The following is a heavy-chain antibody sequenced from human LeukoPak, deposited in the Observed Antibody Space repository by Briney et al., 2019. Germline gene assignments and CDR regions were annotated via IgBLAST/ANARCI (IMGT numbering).Heavy chain of an antibody. CDR3: ARAGGYIVATPGDWFDP. CDR1: GYTFTGYY. D-gene: IGHD5-12*01. J-gene: IGHJ5*02. V-gene: IGHV1-2*04. Sequence: GASVKVSCKASGYTFTGYYMYWVRQAPGQGLEWMGWINPNSGGTNYAQKFQGWVTMTRDTSISTAYMELSRLRSDDTAVYYCARAGGYIVATPGDWFDPWGQGTLVTVSS. CDR2: INPNSGGT.